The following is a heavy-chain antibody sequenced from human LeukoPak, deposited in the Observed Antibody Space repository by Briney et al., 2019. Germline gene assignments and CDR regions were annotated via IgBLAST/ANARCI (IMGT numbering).Heavy chain of an antibody. CDR3: AISTGAIVVVVAAPGAFDY. J-gene: IGHJ4*02. CDR1: GGSISRGSYY. Sequence: SETLSLTCTVSGGSISRGSYYWSWIRQPAGKGLEWIGRIYTSGSTNYNPSLKSRVTISVDTSKNQFSLKLSSVTAADTAVYYCAISTGAIVVVVAAPGAFDYWGQGTLVTVSS. CDR2: IYTSGST. D-gene: IGHD2-15*01. V-gene: IGHV4-61*02.